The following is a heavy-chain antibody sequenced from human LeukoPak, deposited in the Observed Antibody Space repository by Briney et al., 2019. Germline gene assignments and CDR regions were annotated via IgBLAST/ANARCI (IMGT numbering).Heavy chain of an antibody. V-gene: IGHV1-2*02. CDR3: ARSPHILTGENFDF. J-gene: IGHJ4*02. D-gene: IGHD3-9*01. CDR1: GYTFTDDY. Sequence: GASLKVSCKASGYTFTDDYIHWVRQASGQGLEWMGWINVNSGGTNYAQKFYARVTMTRDTSISTAYMELSRLRSDDTAVFYCARSPHILTGENFDFWGQGTLVTVSS. CDR2: INVNSGGT.